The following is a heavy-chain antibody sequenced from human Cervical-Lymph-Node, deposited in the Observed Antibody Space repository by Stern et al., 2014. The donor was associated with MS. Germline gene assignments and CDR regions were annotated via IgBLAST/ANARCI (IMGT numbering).Heavy chain of an antibody. D-gene: IGHD1-26*01. CDR3: ARRETGSYYVNY. J-gene: IGHJ4*02. CDR2: IYPGDSDT. V-gene: IGHV5-51*01. CDR1: GYNFPSYW. Sequence: EVQLLESGAEVKKPGESLKISCKGSGYNFPSYWIAWVRQMPGKGLEWMGIIYPGDSDTRYNPSVQGQVTISADKSINTAYLQWSSLQASDTAMYYCARRETGSYYVNYWGQGTLVTVSS.